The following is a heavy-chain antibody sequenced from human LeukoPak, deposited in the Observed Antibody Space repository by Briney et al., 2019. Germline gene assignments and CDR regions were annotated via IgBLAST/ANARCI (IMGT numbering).Heavy chain of an antibody. V-gene: IGHV3-30*02. CDR3: ARGFGEFSA. D-gene: IGHD3-10*01. CDR2: IRNGGGNR. CDR1: GFTFRSYA. J-gene: IGHJ5*02. Sequence: GGSLRLSRAASGFTFRSYAMHWVREAPGKGLEWLAFIRNGGGNRRYGDSVEGRFTIPRDDSISTVYLQMDTLRPDDTAVYYCARGFGEFSAWGQGTLVTVSS.